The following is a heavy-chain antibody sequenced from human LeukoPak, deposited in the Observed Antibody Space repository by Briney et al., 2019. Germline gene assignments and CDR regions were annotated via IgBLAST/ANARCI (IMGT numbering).Heavy chain of an antibody. CDR2: IYPGDSDT. J-gene: IGHJ4*02. D-gene: IGHD5-18*01. V-gene: IGHV5-51*01. CDR3: ARRGYNYGYFFDY. Sequence: GESLKISCKASGYSFTSYWIAWVRQMPGEGLEWMGIIYPGDSDTRYSPSFQGQVTISADKSISTAYLQWSSLKASDTAMYYCARRGYNYGYFFDYWGQGTLVTVSS. CDR1: GYSFTSYW.